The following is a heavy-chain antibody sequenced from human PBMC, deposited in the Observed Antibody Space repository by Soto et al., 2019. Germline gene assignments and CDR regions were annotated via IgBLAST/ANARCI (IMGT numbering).Heavy chain of an antibody. Sequence: SQTLSLTCAISGDSGSSNSAAWNWIRQSPSRGLEWLGRTYYRARWYNDYAVSVKSRITVTPDTSKNQFSLPLNPVTPEDTAVYYCAGTTSLQWYYMDVWDKGTTVTVSS. CDR1: GDSGSSNSAA. J-gene: IGHJ6*03. V-gene: IGHV6-1*01. CDR3: AGTTSLQWYYMDV. CDR2: TYYRARWYN. D-gene: IGHD1-7*01.